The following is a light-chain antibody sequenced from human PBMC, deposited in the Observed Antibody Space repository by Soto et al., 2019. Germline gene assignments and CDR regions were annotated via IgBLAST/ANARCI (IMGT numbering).Light chain of an antibody. CDR2: GAS. CDR3: QHYGGSLYT. CDR1: QSVSSNY. Sequence: EIVLTQSPGTLSLSPGERATLSCRASQSVSSNYLTWYQQKPGQAPRLLIYGASSRATGIPDRFSGSGSGTDFTLNISGLEPEDFAVYYCQHYGGSLYTFGQGTKLEIK. J-gene: IGKJ2*01. V-gene: IGKV3-20*01.